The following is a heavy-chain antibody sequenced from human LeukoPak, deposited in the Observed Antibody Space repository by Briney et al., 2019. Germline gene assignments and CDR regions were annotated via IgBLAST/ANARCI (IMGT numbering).Heavy chain of an antibody. Sequence: GGTLILSCAASGFTFSNYGMSWVRQAPGKGLEWVSGMSGSGGSTYYADSVKGRFTISRDDSKNTLYLQMNSLRAEDTAVYDCASARWLLFLSALFDCCGQTILITAS. CDR3: ASARWLLFLSALFDC. D-gene: IGHD5-24*01. CDR2: MSGSGGST. J-gene: IGHJ4*01. V-gene: IGHV3-23*01. CDR1: GFTFSNYG.